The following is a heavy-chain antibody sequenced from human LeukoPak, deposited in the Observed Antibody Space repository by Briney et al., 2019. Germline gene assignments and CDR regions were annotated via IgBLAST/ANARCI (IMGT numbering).Heavy chain of an antibody. CDR3: ARGGGYGDYGYVDN. V-gene: IGHV4-4*07. J-gene: IGHJ4*02. CDR2: IYTSGST. D-gene: IGHD4-17*01. CDR1: GGSISSYY. Sequence: SETLSLTCTVSGGSISSYYWSWIRQLAGKGLEWIGRIYTSGSTNYNPSLKSRVTMSVDTSKNQFSLKLSSVTAADTAVYYCARGGGYGDYGYVDNWGQGTLVTVSS.